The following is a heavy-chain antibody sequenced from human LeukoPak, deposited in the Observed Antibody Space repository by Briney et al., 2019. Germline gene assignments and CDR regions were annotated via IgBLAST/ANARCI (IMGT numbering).Heavy chain of an antibody. V-gene: IGHV3-11*04. CDR1: GFTFSGYY. J-gene: IGHJ3*02. CDR3: ARPSDRGSPSWYFAFDI. CDR2: ISGSGSAI. D-gene: IGHD6-13*01. Sequence: GGSLRLSCAASGFTFSGYYMSWIRQAPGKGLEWVSCISGSGSAIYYADSVKGRFTISRDSARNSLYLQMNSLRAEDTAVYYCARPSDRGSPSWYFAFDIWGQGTMVTVSS.